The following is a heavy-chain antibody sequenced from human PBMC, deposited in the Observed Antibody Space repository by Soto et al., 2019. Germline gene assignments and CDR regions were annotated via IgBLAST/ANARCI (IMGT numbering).Heavy chain of an antibody. D-gene: IGHD6-19*01. J-gene: IGHJ4*02. CDR2: LSYDGSKE. Sequence: GGSLRLSCAASGFTFSNYGMHWVRQAPGKGLEWVAVLSYDGSKEFYPDSVRGRFTISRDSSKNTLFLQMNSLRPEDTAVYYCAKESVEYSSGWYADYWGEGTLVTVSS. V-gene: IGHV3-30*18. CDR1: GFTFSNYG. CDR3: AKESVEYSSGWYADY.